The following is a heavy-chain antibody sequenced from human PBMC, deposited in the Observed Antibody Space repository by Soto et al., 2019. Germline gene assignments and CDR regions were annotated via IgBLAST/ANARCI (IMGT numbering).Heavy chain of an antibody. CDR1: GYTFTSYD. Sequence: QVQLVQSGAEVKKPGASVKVSCKASGYTFTSYDINWVRQATGQGLEWMGWMNPNSGNTGYAQKFQGRVTMTRNTSISTAYMDLSSLRSEDTAVYYCARERSAAGTGWFDPWGQGTLVTGSS. D-gene: IGHD6-13*01. J-gene: IGHJ5*02. CDR3: ARERSAAGTGWFDP. V-gene: IGHV1-8*01. CDR2: MNPNSGNT.